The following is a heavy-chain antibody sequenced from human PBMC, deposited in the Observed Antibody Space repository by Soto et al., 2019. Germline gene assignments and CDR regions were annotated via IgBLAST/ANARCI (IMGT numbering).Heavy chain of an antibody. Sequence: SETLSLTCTVSGGSISSGGYYWSWIRQHPGKGLEWIGYIYYSGSTYYNPSLKSRVTISVDTSKNQFSLKLSSVTAADTAVYYCARISRKPQDRYYFDYWGQGTLVTVSS. CDR3: ARISRKPQDRYYFDY. CDR2: IYYSGST. J-gene: IGHJ4*02. V-gene: IGHV4-31*03. CDR1: GGSISSGGYY.